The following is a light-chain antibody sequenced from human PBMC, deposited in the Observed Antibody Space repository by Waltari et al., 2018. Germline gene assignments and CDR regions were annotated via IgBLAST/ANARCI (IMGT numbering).Light chain of an antibody. V-gene: IGLV1-51*01. Sequence: QPVLTQPPSVSAAPGQKVTISCSGSSSNIGNNYVSWYQQLPGTAPKLLIYDNEKPPAGIPDRFAGSKSGTSATLGITGLQTGDEADYYCGTWDSSLSAWVFGGGTKLTVL. CDR3: GTWDSSLSAWV. CDR1: SSNIGNNY. J-gene: IGLJ3*02. CDR2: DNE.